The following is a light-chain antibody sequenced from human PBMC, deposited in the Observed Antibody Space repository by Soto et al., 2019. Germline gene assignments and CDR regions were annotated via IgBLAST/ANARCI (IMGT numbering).Light chain of an antibody. CDR1: QSVSSN. CDR2: GAS. Sequence: EIVMTQSPATLSVSPGERATLSCRASQSVSSNLAWYQQKPGQAPRLLIYGASTRATGIPARFSGSGSGTEFTLTISSLQSEGFAVYYCQQYNNWPLLFGPGTKVDIK. CDR3: QQYNNWPLL. J-gene: IGKJ3*01. V-gene: IGKV3-15*01.